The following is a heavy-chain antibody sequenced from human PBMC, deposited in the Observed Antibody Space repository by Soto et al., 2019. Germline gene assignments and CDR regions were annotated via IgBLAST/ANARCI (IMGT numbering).Heavy chain of an antibody. J-gene: IGHJ6*02. CDR2: ISAYNGNT. V-gene: IGHV1-18*04. D-gene: IGHD3-10*01. Sequence: GASVKVSCKASGYTFTGYYMHWVRQAPGQGPEWMGWISAYNGNTNYAQKLQGRVAMTTDTSTRTAYMELRSLRSDDTAVYYCARVAAGMGRGVIIRLYYYGMDVWGQGTTVTVSS. CDR3: ARVAAGMGRGVIIRLYYYGMDV. CDR1: GYTFTGYY.